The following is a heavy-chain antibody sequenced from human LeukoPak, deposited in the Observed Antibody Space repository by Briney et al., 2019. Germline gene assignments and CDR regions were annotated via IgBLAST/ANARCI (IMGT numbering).Heavy chain of an antibody. CDR3: ATQTGGYSGYTQIDY. D-gene: IGHD5-12*01. J-gene: IGHJ4*02. V-gene: IGHV1-8*01. Sequence: GASVKVSCKASGYTFTSYDINWVRQATGQGLEWMGWMNPNSGNTGYAQKFQGRVTMTRNTSISTDYMELSSLRSEDTAVYYCATQTGGYSGYTQIDYWGQGTLVTVSS. CDR2: MNPNSGNT. CDR1: GYTFTSYD.